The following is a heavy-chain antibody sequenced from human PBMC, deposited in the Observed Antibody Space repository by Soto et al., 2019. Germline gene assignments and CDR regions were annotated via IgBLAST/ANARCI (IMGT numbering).Heavy chain of an antibody. J-gene: IGHJ4*02. CDR1: GFTFISYA. D-gene: IGHD6-13*01. CDR2: ISGSGIST. Sequence: LRLSCAAPGFTFISYAMSWVRQAPGKGLEWVSAISGSGISTYYADSVKGRFTISKDNSKNTLYLQMNSLRAEDTAVYYCAKEQKDSSSWSELNYWGQGTLVIVSS. V-gene: IGHV3-23*01. CDR3: AKEQKDSSSWSELNY.